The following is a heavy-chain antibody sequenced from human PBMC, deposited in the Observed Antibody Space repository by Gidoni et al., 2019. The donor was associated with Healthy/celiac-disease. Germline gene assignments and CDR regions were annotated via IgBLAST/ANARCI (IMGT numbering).Heavy chain of an antibody. V-gene: IGHV3-21*01. CDR1: VFTFISYS. CDR3: ANIGYCSSTSCFDP. CDR2: VSSSSSYI. J-gene: IGHJ5*02. D-gene: IGHD2-2*01. Sequence: EVQLVESGGGLVKPGGSLRLSGAASVFTFISYSMNWVRPAPGKGLEWVSSVSSSSSYIYYADSVKGRFTISRDNAKNSLYLQMNSLRAEDTAVYYCANIGYCSSTSCFDPWGQGTLVTVSS.